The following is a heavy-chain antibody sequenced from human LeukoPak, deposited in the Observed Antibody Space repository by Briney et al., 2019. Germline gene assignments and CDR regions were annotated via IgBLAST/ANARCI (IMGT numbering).Heavy chain of an antibody. J-gene: IGHJ5*02. V-gene: IGHV1-69*05. Sequence: GASVKVSCKASGGTFSSYAISWVRQAPGQGLEWMGGIIPIFGTANYAQKFQGRVTITTDESTSTAYMELSSLRSEDTAVYYCARGLLLGYNWFDPWGQGTLVTASS. D-gene: IGHD3-22*01. CDR1: GGTFSSYA. CDR2: IIPIFGTA. CDR3: ARGLLLGYNWFDP.